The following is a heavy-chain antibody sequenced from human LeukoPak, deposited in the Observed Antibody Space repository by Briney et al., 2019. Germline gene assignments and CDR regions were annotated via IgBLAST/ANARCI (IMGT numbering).Heavy chain of an antibody. D-gene: IGHD2-2*01. V-gene: IGHV4-4*07. Sequence: SETLSLTCTVSGGSISSYYWSWIRQPAGKGLEWIGRIYTSGSTNYNPSLKSRVTMSVDTSKNQFSLKLSSVTAADTAVYYCASNTKYCSSTSCPRAHYYYYRDVWGKGTTVTVSS. J-gene: IGHJ6*03. CDR3: ASNTKYCSSTSCPRAHYYYYRDV. CDR1: GGSISSYY. CDR2: IYTSGST.